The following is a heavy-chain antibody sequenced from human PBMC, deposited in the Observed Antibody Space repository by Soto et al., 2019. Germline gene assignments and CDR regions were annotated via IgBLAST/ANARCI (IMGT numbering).Heavy chain of an antibody. J-gene: IGHJ4*02. V-gene: IGHV3-30*18. Sequence: GGSRLSCAASGFTFSSYGMHWVRQAPGKGLEWVAVISYDGSDKYYADSVKGRFTISRDNSKNTLYLQMNSLRAEDTAVHYCAKDPGSGWSPRFDYWGQGTLVTVSS. CDR3: AKDPGSGWSPRFDY. CDR2: ISYDGSDK. D-gene: IGHD6-19*01. CDR1: GFTFSSYG.